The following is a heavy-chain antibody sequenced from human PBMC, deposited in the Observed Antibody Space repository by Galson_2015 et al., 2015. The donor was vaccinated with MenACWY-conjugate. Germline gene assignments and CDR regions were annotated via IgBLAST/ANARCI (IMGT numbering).Heavy chain of an antibody. CDR3: ARDSGPIEFVDH. J-gene: IGHJ5*02. CDR1: GYAFSMSV. Sequence: SVKVSCKATGYAFSMSVIHWVRQAPGQRLEWMGWINAGHGRTKYSQKFQGRVTITRDTFATTAYMELSSLTSEDTAVYYCARDSGPIEFVDHWGQGTLVTVSS. V-gene: IGHV1-3*01. D-gene: IGHD7-27*01. CDR2: INAGHGRT.